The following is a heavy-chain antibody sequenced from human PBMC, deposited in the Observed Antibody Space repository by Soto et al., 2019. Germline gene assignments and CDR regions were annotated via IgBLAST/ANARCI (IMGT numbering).Heavy chain of an antibody. J-gene: IGHJ6*02. V-gene: IGHV3-15*01. CDR2: IKSKTDGGTT. D-gene: IGHD1-1*01. Sequence: GGSLRLSCAASGFTFSNAWMSWVRQAPGKGLEWVGRIKSKTDGGTTDYAAPVKGRFTISRDDSKNTLYLQMNSLKTEDTAVYYRTTEGEYRLYYYGMDVWGQGTTVTVSS. CDR3: TTEGEYRLYYYGMDV. CDR1: GFTFSNAW.